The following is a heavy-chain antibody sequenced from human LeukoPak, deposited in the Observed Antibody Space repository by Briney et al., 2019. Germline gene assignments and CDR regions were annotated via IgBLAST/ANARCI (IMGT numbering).Heavy chain of an antibody. CDR2: IYPGDSDT. CDR3: ARHGSGYSYDYHYYYYMDV. Sequence: GESLKISCKGSGYSFTSYWIGWVRQMPGKGLEWMGIIYPGDSDTRYSPSFQGQVTISADKSISTAYLQWSSLKASDTAMYYCARHGSGYSYDYHYYYYMDVWGKGTTVTVSS. J-gene: IGHJ6*03. CDR1: GYSFTSYW. D-gene: IGHD5-18*01. V-gene: IGHV5-51*01.